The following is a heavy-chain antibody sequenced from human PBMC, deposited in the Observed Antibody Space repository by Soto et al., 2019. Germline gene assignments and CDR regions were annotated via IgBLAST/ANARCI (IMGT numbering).Heavy chain of an antibody. D-gene: IGHD4-17*01. Sequence: QVQLVQSGAEVKKPGSSVKVSCKASGGTFSSYTISWVRQAPGQGLEWMGRIIPILVIANYAQKFQGRVTITADKSTSTAYMELSSLRSEDTAVYYCARDYFYNWFDPWGQGTLVTVSS. CDR2: IIPILVIA. J-gene: IGHJ5*02. V-gene: IGHV1-69*02. CDR1: GGTFSSYT. CDR3: ARDYFYNWFDP.